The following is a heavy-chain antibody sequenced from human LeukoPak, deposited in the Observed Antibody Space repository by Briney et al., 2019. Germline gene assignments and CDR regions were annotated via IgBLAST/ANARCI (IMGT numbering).Heavy chain of an antibody. CDR3: ARGRDYFYFDY. J-gene: IGHJ4*02. CDR2: IKQDGSEK. V-gene: IGHV3-7*04. Sequence: GGSLRLSCGASGFIFTDYWVDWVRQAPGKGLEWVANIKQDGSEKYYVDSVKGRFTISRDNAKNSLYLQMNSLRAEDTAVYFCARGRDYFYFDYWGQGTLVTVSS. D-gene: IGHD4-17*01. CDR1: GFIFTDYW.